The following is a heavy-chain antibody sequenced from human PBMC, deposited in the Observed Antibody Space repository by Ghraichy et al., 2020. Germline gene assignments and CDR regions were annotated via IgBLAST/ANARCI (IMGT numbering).Heavy chain of an antibody. CDR3: AKDWRSAYYGNYFDY. CDR1: GFTFSSYA. J-gene: IGHJ4*02. D-gene: IGHD3-3*01. Sequence: GGSLRLSCAASGFTFSSYAMRWVRQAPGKGLEGVSDISGSGGSTYYADSVKGRFTISRDNSKNTLYLQMNSLRVEDTAIYYCAKDWRSAYYGNYFDYWGQGTLVTVSS. CDR2: ISGSGGST. V-gene: IGHV3-23*01.